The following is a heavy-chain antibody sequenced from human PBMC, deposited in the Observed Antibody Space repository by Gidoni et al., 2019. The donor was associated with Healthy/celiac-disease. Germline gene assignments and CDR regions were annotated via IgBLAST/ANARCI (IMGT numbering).Heavy chain of an antibody. Sequence: QVQLVESGGGVVQPGRSLRLSCAASGFTFSSSAMHWVRQAPGKGLEWVAVISYDGSNKYYADSVKGRFTISRDNSKNTLYLQMNSLRAEDTAVYYCARDRDVDTAMVEYGMDVWGQGTTVTVSS. V-gene: IGHV3-30-3*01. J-gene: IGHJ6*02. CDR2: ISYDGSNK. CDR1: GFTFSSSA. CDR3: ARDRDVDTAMVEYGMDV. D-gene: IGHD5-18*01.